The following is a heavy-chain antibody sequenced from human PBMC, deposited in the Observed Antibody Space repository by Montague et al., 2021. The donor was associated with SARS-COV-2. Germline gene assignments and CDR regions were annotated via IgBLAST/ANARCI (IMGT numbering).Heavy chain of an antibody. J-gene: IGHJ6*02. D-gene: IGHD5-24*01. CDR2: IDWDDDK. Sequence: PALAKPTQTLTLTCTFSGFSLSTSGMCVSWIRQPPGKALEWLALIDWDDDKYYSTSLKTRLTISKDTSKNQVVLTMTNMDPVDTATYHCARTSVEMATIGAYYYYGMDVWGQGTTVTVSS. CDR3: ARTSVEMATIGAYYYYGMDV. CDR1: GFSLSTSGMC. V-gene: IGHV2-70*01.